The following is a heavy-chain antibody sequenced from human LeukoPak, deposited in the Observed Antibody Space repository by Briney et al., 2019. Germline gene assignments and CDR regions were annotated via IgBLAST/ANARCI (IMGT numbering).Heavy chain of an antibody. J-gene: IGHJ4*02. Sequence: GGSLGLSCAASGFTFSSYWMTWVRQAPGKGLEWVANIKQAGTEKYYVDSVKGRFTISRDNAKNSPFLQMNSLRAEDTAVYFCARGQYFSTTYYFDYWGQGTLVTVSS. CDR2: IKQAGTEK. V-gene: IGHV3-7*03. CDR3: ARGQYFSTTYYFDY. D-gene: IGHD2/OR15-2a*01. CDR1: GFTFSSYW.